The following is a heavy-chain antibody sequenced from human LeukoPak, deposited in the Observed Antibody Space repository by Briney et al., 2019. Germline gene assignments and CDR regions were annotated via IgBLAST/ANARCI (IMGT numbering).Heavy chain of an antibody. Sequence: GASLRLSCAASGFTFSSYAMSWVRQARGKGLEWVSVISGNGGSTYYADSVKGRFTISRDNSKNTLYLQMNSLRGEDTAVYYCAKADSARGVTLKSTIDYWGQGTLVTVSS. D-gene: IGHD2-21*02. V-gene: IGHV3-23*01. CDR3: AKADSARGVTLKSTIDY. CDR1: GFTFSSYA. J-gene: IGHJ4*02. CDR2: ISGNGGST.